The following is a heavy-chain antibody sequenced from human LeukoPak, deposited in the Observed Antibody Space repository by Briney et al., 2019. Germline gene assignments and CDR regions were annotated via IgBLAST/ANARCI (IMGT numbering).Heavy chain of an antibody. D-gene: IGHD6-13*01. CDR1: GGSISSGTYY. J-gene: IGHJ6*02. CDR3: ARGVAAAPAVRYGMDV. V-gene: IGHV4-31*03. CDR2: IYYSGSP. Sequence: PSETLSLTCSVSGGSISSGTYYWNWIRQPPGKGLEWIGFIYYSGSPYYNPSLKSRVIISVDTSKNQFSLKLSSVTAADTAVYYCARGVAAAPAVRYGMDVWGQGTTVTVSS.